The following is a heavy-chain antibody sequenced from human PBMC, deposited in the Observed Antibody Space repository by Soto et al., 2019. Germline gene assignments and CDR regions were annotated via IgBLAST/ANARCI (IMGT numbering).Heavy chain of an antibody. V-gene: IGHV2-5*02. CDR1: GFSLSTSGAA. CDR3: AHRPLVSFVGLVTQTDVWFDS. D-gene: IGHD5-18*01. J-gene: IGHJ5*01. Sequence: QITLKESGPTLVNPTQTLTLTCTFSGFSLSTSGAAVGWIRQPPGKALEWLALVYWDDDKRYSPSIKNRVTITKDTSKHQVVLTQTNAEAVDTATYYCAHRPLVSFVGLVTQTDVWFDSWGQGTLVTVPS. CDR2: VYWDDDK.